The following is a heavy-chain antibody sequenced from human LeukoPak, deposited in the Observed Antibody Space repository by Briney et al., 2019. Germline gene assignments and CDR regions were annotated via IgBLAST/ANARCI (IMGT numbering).Heavy chain of an antibody. V-gene: IGHV3-23*01. CDR1: GFTFSTYA. J-gene: IGHJ4*02. CDR2: ISGSGAYT. D-gene: IGHD3-22*01. CDR3: AKSSYYDSSGYYYTNY. Sequence: GGSLRLSCAASGFTFSTYAMSWVRQAPGKGLEWVSTISGSGAYTFYADSVKGRFTISRDNSKNTLYLQMNSLRDEDTAVYYCAKSSYYDSSGYYYTNYWGQGTLVTVSS.